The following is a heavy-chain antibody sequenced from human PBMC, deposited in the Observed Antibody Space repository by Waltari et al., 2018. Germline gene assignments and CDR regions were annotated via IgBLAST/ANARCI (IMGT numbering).Heavy chain of an antibody. CDR1: GCSLSSSRYY. J-gene: IGHJ4*02. CDR2: IYYSGST. Sequence: QLRLQESGPGLVKPSETLSLTRPVSGCSLSSSRYYWGGIRHPRGEGVGWIGSIYYSGSTYYDPSLKGRVTISGDASKNPFSLKLSCVNAEDTAVYYCARSGGLDTARVYYFDYWGQGTLVTVSS. V-gene: IGHV4-39*01. D-gene: IGHD5-18*01. CDR3: ARSGGLDTARVYYFDY.